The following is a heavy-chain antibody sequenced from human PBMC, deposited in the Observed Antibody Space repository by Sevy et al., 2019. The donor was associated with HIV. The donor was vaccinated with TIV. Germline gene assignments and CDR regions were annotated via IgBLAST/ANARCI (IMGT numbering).Heavy chain of an antibody. J-gene: IGHJ4*02. CDR2: FYINGNT. D-gene: IGHD2-2*01. Sequence: GGSLRLSCAASGFTVSSNDMSWVRQAPGKGLEWVSIFYINGNTYYSDSVKGRFISARDTSQNTVFLHMNSLRAEDTAVYYCVRGAFCSSATCYRPYWGQGTLVTVSS. CDR1: GFTVSSND. CDR3: VRGAFCSSATCYRPY. V-gene: IGHV3-66*01.